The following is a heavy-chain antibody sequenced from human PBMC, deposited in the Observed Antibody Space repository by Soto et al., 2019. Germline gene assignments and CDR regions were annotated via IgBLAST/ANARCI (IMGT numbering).Heavy chain of an antibody. CDR1: GGSFSGYY. CDR3: GSSPLFDY. J-gene: IGHJ4*02. CDR2: INHSGST. V-gene: IGHV4-34*01. Sequence: QVQLQQWGAGLLKPSETLSLTCAVYGGSFSGYYWSWIRQPPGKGLEWIGEINHSGSTNYNPSLKSRATITVDPSKNQFSLKLSSVAAADTAVYSCGSSPLFDYWGQGTLVPVSS.